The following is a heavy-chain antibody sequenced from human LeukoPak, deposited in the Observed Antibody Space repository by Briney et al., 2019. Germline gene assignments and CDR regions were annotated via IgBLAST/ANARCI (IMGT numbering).Heavy chain of an antibody. CDR1: GFTFSSYG. CDR2: IRYDGSNK. Sequence: GGSLRLSCAASGFTFSSYGMDWVRQAPGKGLEWVAFIRYDGSNKYYADSVKGRFTISRDNSKNTLYLQMNSLRAEDTAVYYCAKGTGYYDSSGSPYWGQGTLVTVSS. CDR3: AKGTGYYDSSGSPY. V-gene: IGHV3-30*02. D-gene: IGHD3-22*01. J-gene: IGHJ4*02.